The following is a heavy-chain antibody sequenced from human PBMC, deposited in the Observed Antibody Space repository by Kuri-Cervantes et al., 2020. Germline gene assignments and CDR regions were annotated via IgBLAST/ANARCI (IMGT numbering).Heavy chain of an antibody. V-gene: IGHV3-30*02. D-gene: IGHD3-3*02. CDR1: GFAFSNYG. Sequence: GESLKISCVASGFAFSNYGMHWVRQAPGKGLEWVAFIRYDGSNKHYADSVKGRFTVTRDNSKNTHYLQMSSLRVEDTALYYCAKPAFPPDYYYMDVWGKGTTVTVSS. CDR2: IRYDGSNK. CDR3: AKPAFPPDYYYMDV. J-gene: IGHJ6*03.